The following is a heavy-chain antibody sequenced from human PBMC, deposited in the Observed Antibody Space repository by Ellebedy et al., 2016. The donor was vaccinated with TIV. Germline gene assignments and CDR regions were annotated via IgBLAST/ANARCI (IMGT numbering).Heavy chain of an antibody. V-gene: IGHV3-11*04. D-gene: IGHD1-26*01. Sequence: GESLKISXAASAFTFSDYYMNWIRQAPGKGLEWVSYISGSGDTIHYADSVKGRFTISRDNAKNSLYLQMNSLTAEDTAVYYCARGSIAQESYWEYWGQGTLVTVSS. J-gene: IGHJ4*02. CDR1: AFTFSDYY. CDR2: ISGSGDTI. CDR3: ARGSIAQESYWEY.